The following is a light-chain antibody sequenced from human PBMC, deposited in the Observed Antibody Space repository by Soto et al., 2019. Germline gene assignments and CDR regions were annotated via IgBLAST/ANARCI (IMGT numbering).Light chain of an antibody. CDR2: EVS. CDR1: SSDVGGYNY. J-gene: IGLJ2*01. V-gene: IGLV2-14*01. CDR3: SSYTSSSTLVV. Sequence: QSALTQPASVSGSPGQSITISCTGTSSDVGGYNYVSWYHQHPGKAPKLMIYEVSNRPSGVSNRFSGSKSGNTASLTISGLQAEDEAEYYCSSYTSSSTLVVFGGGTKLTVL.